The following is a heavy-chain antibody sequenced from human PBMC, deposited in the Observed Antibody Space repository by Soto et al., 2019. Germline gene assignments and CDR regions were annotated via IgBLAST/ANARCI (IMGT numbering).Heavy chain of an antibody. Sequence: QVQLVESGGGVVQPGRSLRLSCAASGFTFSSYAMHWVRQAPGKGLEWVAVISYDGSNKYYADSVKGRFTISRDNSKNTLYLQMNSLRAEDTAVYYCAREWFGPIDYWGQGTLVTVSS. CDR3: AREWFGPIDY. CDR2: ISYDGSNK. V-gene: IGHV3-30-3*01. J-gene: IGHJ4*02. D-gene: IGHD3-10*01. CDR1: GFTFSSYA.